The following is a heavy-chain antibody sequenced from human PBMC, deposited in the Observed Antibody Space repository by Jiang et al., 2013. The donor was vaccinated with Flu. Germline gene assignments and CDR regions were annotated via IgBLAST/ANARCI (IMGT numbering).Heavy chain of an antibody. Sequence: KPTQTLTLTCTFSGFSLSTSAVAVGWIRQPPGKALEWLALIYWDGDKRYSPSLKSRLTITKDTSQVVLTMTNMDPVDTATYYCAHSPFLSGSDPSGGPSAFDYWGQGLLVTVSS. CDR1: GFSLSTSAVA. V-gene: IGHV2-5*02. D-gene: IGHD6-19*01. CDR3: AHSPFLSGSDPSGGPSAFDY. J-gene: IGHJ4*02. CDR2: IYWDGDK.